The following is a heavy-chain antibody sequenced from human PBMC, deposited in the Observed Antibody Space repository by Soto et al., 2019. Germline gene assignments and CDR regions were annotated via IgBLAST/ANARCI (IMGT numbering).Heavy chain of an antibody. CDR3: TTAYTVTRRVFDY. CDR2: IKSKTDGGTT. Sequence: GGSLRLSCAASGFTFSNAWMSWVRQAPGKGLEWVGRIKSKTDGGTTDYAAPVKGRFTISRDDSKNTLYLQMNSLKTEDTAVYYCTTAYTVTRRVFDYWGQGTLVTVSS. D-gene: IGHD4-17*01. J-gene: IGHJ4*02. CDR1: GFTFSNAW. V-gene: IGHV3-15*01.